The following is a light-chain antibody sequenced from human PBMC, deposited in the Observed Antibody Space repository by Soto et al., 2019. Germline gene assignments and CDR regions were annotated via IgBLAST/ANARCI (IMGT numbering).Light chain of an antibody. V-gene: IGKV1-39*01. J-gene: IGKJ2*01. CDR3: LQSYSTLRNT. CDR2: AAS. Sequence: DIQMTQSPSSLSASVGDRVTITCRASQSISSYLNWYQQKPGKAPKLLIYAASSLQSGVPSRFSGSGSGTDFTLTISSLQPEDFATYYCLQSYSTLRNTFGQGTKLEIK. CDR1: QSISSY.